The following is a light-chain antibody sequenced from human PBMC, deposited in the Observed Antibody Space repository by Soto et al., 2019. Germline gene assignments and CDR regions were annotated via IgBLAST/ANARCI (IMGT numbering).Light chain of an antibody. J-gene: IGKJ1*01. CDR3: QQYSNWPWT. CDR1: QSVATN. CDR2: GAS. Sequence: EIVMPQSPATLSVSPGERATLSCRASQSVATNLAWYQQKPGQPPRLLIYGASTRATGIPARFSGSGSGTEFTLTISSMQSVDFAVYSCQQYSNWPWTFGQGTKVDIK. V-gene: IGKV3-15*01.